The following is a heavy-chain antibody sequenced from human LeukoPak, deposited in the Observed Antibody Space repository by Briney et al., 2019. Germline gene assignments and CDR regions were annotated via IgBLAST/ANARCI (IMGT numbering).Heavy chain of an antibody. V-gene: IGHV4-39*07. J-gene: IGHJ5*02. CDR3: ASTAAGTNWFDP. Sequence: SETLSLTCTVSGGSISSSSYSWGWIRQPPGKGLEWIGSIYYSGSTYYNPSLKSRVTISVDTSKNQFSLELSSVTAADTAVYYCASTAAGTNWFDPWGQGTLVTVSS. CDR2: IYYSGST. D-gene: IGHD6-13*01. CDR1: GGSISSSSYS.